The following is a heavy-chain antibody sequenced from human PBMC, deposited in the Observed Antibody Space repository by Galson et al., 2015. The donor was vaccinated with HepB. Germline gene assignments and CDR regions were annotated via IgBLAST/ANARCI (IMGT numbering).Heavy chain of an antibody. D-gene: IGHD3-22*01. CDR2: ISYSGST. V-gene: IGHV4-39*07. J-gene: IGHJ4*02. Sequence: SETLSLTCGVSGGSISSSGYYWGWIRQPPGKGLEWIGSISYSGSTYYNPSLKSRVTISVDTSRNQFSLKLNSVTAADTAVYYCARSHLNFYASSGRVYYFDYWGQGTLVTVSS. CDR1: GGSISSSGYY. CDR3: ARSHLNFYASSGRVYYFDY.